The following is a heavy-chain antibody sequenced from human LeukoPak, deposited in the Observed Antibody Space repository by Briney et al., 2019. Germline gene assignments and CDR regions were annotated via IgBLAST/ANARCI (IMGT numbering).Heavy chain of an antibody. CDR3: AKGRGSSETYYSDY. D-gene: IGHD6-6*01. J-gene: IGHJ4*02. CDR2: ISGSGGST. Sequence: PGGSLRLSCAASGFTFSSNAMTWVRQAPGTGLEWVSGISGSGGSTYYADSVKGRFTISRDNSKNTLYLQLNSLRAEDTAVYYCAKGRGSSETYYSDYWGQGTLVAVSS. V-gene: IGHV3-23*01. CDR1: GFTFSSNA.